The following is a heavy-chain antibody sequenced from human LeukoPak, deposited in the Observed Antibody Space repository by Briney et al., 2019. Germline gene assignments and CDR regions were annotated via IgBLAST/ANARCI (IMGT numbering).Heavy chain of an antibody. V-gene: IGHV3-21*01. CDR3: AREPPYCSNTSCHPNPFDY. Sequence: GGSLRLSCAASGFTFSSYSMNWVRQAPGKGLEWVSSISSSSSYIYYADSVKGRFTISRDNAKNSLYLQMNSLRAEDTAVYYCAREPPYCSNTSCHPNPFDYWGQGTLVTVSS. D-gene: IGHD2-2*01. CDR2: ISSSSSYI. CDR1: GFTFSSYS. J-gene: IGHJ4*02.